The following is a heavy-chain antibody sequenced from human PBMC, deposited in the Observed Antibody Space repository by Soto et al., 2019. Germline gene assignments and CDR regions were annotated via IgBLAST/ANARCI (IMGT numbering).Heavy chain of an antibody. CDR3: AKDIGAAAGKIQFDY. V-gene: IGHV3-43*01. D-gene: IGHD6-13*01. Sequence: GGSLRLSCAASGFTFDDYTMHWVRQAPGKGLEWVSLISWDGGSTYYADSVKGRFTISRDNSKNSLYLQMNSLRTEDTALYYCAKDIGAAAGKIQFDYWGQGTLVTVSS. J-gene: IGHJ4*02. CDR2: ISWDGGST. CDR1: GFTFDDYT.